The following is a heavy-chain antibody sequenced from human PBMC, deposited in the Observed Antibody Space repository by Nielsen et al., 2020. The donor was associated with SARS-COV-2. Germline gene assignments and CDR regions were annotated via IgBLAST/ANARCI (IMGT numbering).Heavy chain of an antibody. CDR3: ARRGLVVVDSFDY. CDR1: GYTFTSHY. D-gene: IGHD2-15*01. J-gene: IGHJ4*02. CDR2: INSSGGRT. V-gene: IGHV1-46*01. Sequence: ASVKVSCKTSGYTFTSHYVHWVRQAPGQGLEWMGLINSSGGRTIYAQMFQGRVTVTRDTSTSTVYMELSSLRSEDTAVYYCARRGLVVVDSFDYWGQGTLVTVSS.